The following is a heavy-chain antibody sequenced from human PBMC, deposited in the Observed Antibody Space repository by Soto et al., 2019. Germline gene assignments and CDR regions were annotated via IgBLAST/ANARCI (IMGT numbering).Heavy chain of an antibody. D-gene: IGHD1-26*01. J-gene: IGHJ4*02. CDR1: GFSFNTYE. CDR2: ISSSGSTI. CDR3: AYGGSCDY. Sequence: LRLSCAASGFSFNTYEMNWVRQAPGKGLEWVSYISSSGSTIYYADSVKGRFTVSRDNGKNSLYLQMNSLRAEDTAVYYCAYGGSCDYWGQGTQVTVSS. V-gene: IGHV3-48*03.